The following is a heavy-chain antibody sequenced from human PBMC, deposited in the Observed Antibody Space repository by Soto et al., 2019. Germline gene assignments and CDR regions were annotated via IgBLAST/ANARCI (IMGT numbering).Heavy chain of an antibody. V-gene: IGHV1-18*01. CDR1: GYTFTSYG. J-gene: IGHJ3*02. CDR3: ARAGPGYCSGCSCPSGAFDI. CDR2: ISAYNGNT. Sequence: ASVKVSCKASGYTFTSYGISWVRQAPGQGLEWMGWISAYNGNTNYAQKLQGRVTMTTDTSTSTAYMELRSLRSDDTAVYYCARAGPGYCSGCSCPSGAFDIWGQGTMVTVSS. D-gene: IGHD2-15*01.